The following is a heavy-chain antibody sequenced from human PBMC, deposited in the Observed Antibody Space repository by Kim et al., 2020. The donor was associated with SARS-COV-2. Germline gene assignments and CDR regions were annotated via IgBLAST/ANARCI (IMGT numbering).Heavy chain of an antibody. J-gene: IGHJ4*02. Sequence: GGSLRLSCAASGFTFSSYSMNWVRQAPGKGLEWVSSISSSSSYIYYADSVKGRFTISRDNAKNSLYLQMNSLRAEDTAVYYCASWRYGSGGSCFLGGDYWGQGTLVTVSS. CDR3: ASWRYGSGGSCFLGGDY. D-gene: IGHD2-15*01. CDR2: ISSSSSYI. V-gene: IGHV3-21*01. CDR1: GFTFSSYS.